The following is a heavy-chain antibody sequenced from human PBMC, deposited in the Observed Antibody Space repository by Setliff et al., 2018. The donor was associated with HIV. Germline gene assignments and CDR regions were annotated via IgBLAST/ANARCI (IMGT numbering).Heavy chain of an antibody. Sequence: ASVKVSCKASGYTFTGYFLHWVRQAPGQGLEWMGWINPYSGVTKYAQKFQGRVTMTGDTSISTAYMELSRLRSDDTVVYYCAREGVVLAAIPERWFDPWGQGTLVTVSS. CDR2: INPYSGVT. V-gene: IGHV1-2*02. CDR3: AREGVVLAAIPERWFDP. D-gene: IGHD2-15*01. CDR1: GYTFTGYF. J-gene: IGHJ5*02.